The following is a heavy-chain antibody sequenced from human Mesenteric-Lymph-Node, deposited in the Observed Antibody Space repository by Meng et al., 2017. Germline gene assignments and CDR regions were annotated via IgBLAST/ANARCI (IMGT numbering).Heavy chain of an antibody. Sequence: SVKVSCKASGYTFTSYGISWVRQAPGQGLEWMGWIIPIFGTANYAQKFQGRVTITADESTSTAYMGLSNMRSEDTAVYYCARDGDIGYSRTPTRGGFDSWGQGTLVTVSS. CDR2: IIPIFGTA. D-gene: IGHD1-26*01. CDR3: ARDGDIGYSRTPTRGGFDS. J-gene: IGHJ5*01. V-gene: IGHV1-69*13. CDR1: GYTFTSYG.